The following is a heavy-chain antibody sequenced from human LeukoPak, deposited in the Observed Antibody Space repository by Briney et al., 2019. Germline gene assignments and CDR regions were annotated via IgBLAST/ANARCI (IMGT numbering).Heavy chain of an antibody. Sequence: SQTLSLTCTVSGASISSSFWSWIRQSPGKGLEWIAYIYYTGSTQYNPSLKSRLTISLDTSKNQFSLRLSSVTAADTAIYYCARRITVSATNWFDPWGQGTLVTVSS. CDR2: IYYTGST. D-gene: IGHD6-19*01. CDR3: ARRITVSATNWFDP. V-gene: IGHV4-59*01. J-gene: IGHJ5*02. CDR1: GASISSSF.